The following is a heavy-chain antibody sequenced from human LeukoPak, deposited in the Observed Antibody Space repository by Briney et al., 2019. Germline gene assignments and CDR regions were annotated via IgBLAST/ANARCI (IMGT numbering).Heavy chain of an antibody. Sequence: PGGSLRLSCAASGFTFSSYAMSWVRQPPGKGLEWIGEIYHSGSTNYNPSLKSRVTISVDKSKNQFSLKLSSVTAADTAVYYCARLSNDYGYNWFDPWGQGTLVTVSS. CDR1: GFTFSSYAM. D-gene: IGHD4-17*01. J-gene: IGHJ5*02. CDR2: IYHSGST. CDR3: ARLSNDYGYNWFDP. V-gene: IGHV4-4*02.